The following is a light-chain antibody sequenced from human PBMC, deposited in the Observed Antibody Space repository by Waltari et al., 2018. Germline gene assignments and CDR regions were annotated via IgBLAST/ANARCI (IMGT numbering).Light chain of an antibody. CDR3: QTGGHGTWV. Sequence: QLLVPQSPSASASPDASLQLTCTPRSAHISTIYVRLQQQPEKGPRYLMKVNRDGSHSRGDEIPVRFSGSSSGAERYLTISSLQAEDEADYYCQTGGHGTWVFGGGTKLTVL. J-gene: IGLJ3*02. V-gene: IGLV4-69*01. CDR1: SAHISTI. CDR2: VNRDGSH.